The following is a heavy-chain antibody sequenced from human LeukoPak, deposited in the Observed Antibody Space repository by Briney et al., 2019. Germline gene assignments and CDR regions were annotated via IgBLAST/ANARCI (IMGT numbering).Heavy chain of an antibody. CDR1: GGTFSSYA. V-gene: IGHV1-69*13. CDR2: IIPIFGTA. Sequence: ASVKVSCKASGGTFSSYAISWVRQAPGQGLEWMGGIIPIFGTANYAQKFQGRVTITADESMSTAYMELSSLRSEDTAVYYCARRGYSSGWYTEDYWGQGTLVTVSS. CDR3: ARRGYSSGWYTEDY. D-gene: IGHD6-19*01. J-gene: IGHJ4*02.